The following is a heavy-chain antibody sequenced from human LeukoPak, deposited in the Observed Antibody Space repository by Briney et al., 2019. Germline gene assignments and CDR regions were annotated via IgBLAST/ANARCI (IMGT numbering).Heavy chain of an antibody. CDR1: GFTFSSYT. CDR2: ISTSSIYI. CDR3: ARDRWLQSEDYYMDV. D-gene: IGHD5-24*01. Sequence: GGSLRLSCAASGFTFSSYTMNWVRQAPGKGLEWVSYISTSSIYIYYADSLKGRFTISRDNAKNSLYLQMNSLRAEDTAVYYCARDRWLQSEDYYMDVWGKGTTVTISS. V-gene: IGHV3-21*01. J-gene: IGHJ6*03.